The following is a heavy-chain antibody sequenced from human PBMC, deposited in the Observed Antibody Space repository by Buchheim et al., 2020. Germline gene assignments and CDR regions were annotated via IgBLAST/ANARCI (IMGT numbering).Heavy chain of an antibody. V-gene: IGHV4-4*02. CDR2: IYHSGST. D-gene: IGHD3-22*01. Sequence: QVQLQESGPGLVKPSGTLSLTCAVSGGTISSSNWWSWVRQPPGKGLEWIGEIYHSGSTNYNPSLKSRVTITVDKSKNQFYLKLSSVTAADTAVYYCAVMRYYYDSSGYDAGVAGIDYWGQGTL. CDR3: AVMRYYYDSSGYDAGVAGIDY. J-gene: IGHJ4*02. CDR1: GGTISSSNW.